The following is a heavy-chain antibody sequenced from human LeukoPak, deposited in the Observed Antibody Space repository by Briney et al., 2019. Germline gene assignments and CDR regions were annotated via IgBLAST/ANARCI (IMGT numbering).Heavy chain of an antibody. V-gene: IGHV3-13*01. CDR1: GFTFEDFG. Sequence: GGSLRLSCAASGFTFEDFGMSWVRQVTGKGLEWVSAIGTAGDTYYLGSVKGRFTISRENAKNSFYLQMDSLRAGDTAVYYCAGESGSYGDAFDIWGQGTMVTVSS. D-gene: IGHD1-26*01. J-gene: IGHJ3*02. CDR2: IGTAGDT. CDR3: AGESGSYGDAFDI.